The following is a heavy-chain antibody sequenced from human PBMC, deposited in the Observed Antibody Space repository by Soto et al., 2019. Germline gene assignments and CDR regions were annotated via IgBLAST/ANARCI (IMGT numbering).Heavy chain of an antibody. D-gene: IGHD1-26*01. J-gene: IGHJ3*02. CDR3: ARGNKLRLGIVSYAFDI. Sequence: QVQLQESGPGLVKPSETLSLTCTVSGGSISSYYWSWIRQPPGKGLEWIGYIYYSGSTNYNPSLKSRVTISVDTSKNQFSLKLSSVTAADTAVYYCARGNKLRLGIVSYAFDIWGQGTMVTVSS. V-gene: IGHV4-59*01. CDR1: GGSISSYY. CDR2: IYYSGST.